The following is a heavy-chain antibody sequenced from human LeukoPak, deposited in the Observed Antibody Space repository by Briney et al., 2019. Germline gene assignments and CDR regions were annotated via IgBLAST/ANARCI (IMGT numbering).Heavy chain of an antibody. V-gene: IGHV3-64*04. CDR3: AKGAWYNWNHYFDY. CDR2: ISSNGGST. J-gene: IGHJ4*02. D-gene: IGHD1-20*01. CDR1: GFTFSNYT. Sequence: GSLRLSCSASGFTFSNYTMHWVRQAPGKGLEYVSSISSNGGSTYYADSVKGRLTISRDNSKNTLYLQMNSLRAEDTAVYYCAKGAWYNWNHYFDYWGQGTLVTVSS.